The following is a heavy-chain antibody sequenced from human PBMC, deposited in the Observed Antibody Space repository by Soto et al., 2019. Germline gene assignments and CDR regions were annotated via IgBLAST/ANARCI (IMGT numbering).Heavy chain of an antibody. CDR3: ARGPLQLWFGESPPDY. J-gene: IGHJ4*02. V-gene: IGHV1-46*01. CDR2: INPSGGST. D-gene: IGHD3-10*01. CDR1: GYTFTSYY. Sequence: QVQLVQSGAEVKKPGASVKVSCKASGYTFTSYYMHWVRQAPGQGLEWMGIINPSGGSTSYAQKFQGRVTMTRDTSTSTVYMELSSLRSEDTAVYYCARGPLQLWFGESPPDYWGQGTLVTVSS.